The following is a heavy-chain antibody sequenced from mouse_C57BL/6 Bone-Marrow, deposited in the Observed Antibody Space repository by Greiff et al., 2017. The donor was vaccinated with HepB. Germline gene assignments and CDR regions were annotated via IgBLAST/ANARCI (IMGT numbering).Heavy chain of an antibody. J-gene: IGHJ2*01. CDR2: IDPSDSYT. D-gene: IGHD1-1*01. CDR3: ARRGTTVVADY. Sequence: QVQLQQPGAELVMPGASVKLSCKASGYTFTSYWMHWVKQRPGQGLEWIGEIDPSDSYTNYNHKFKGKSTLTVDKSSSTASMQRSSLTSEDSAVYYCARRGTTVVADYWGQGTTLTVSS. V-gene: IGHV1-69*01. CDR1: GYTFTSYW.